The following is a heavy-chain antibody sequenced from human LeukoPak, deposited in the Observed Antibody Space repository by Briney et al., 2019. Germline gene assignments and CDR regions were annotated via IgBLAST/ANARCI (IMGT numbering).Heavy chain of an antibody. D-gene: IGHD2-2*02. J-gene: IGHJ6*03. CDR3: ARDSLEYLGYMDV. V-gene: IGHV4-59*01. CDR1: SGSISSYS. Sequence: KPSETLSLTCTVSSGSISSYSWSWIRQPPGKGLEWIGYIYYSGSTNYNPSLKSRVTISVDTSKNQFSLKLSSVTAADTAVYYCARDSLEYLGYMDVWGKGTTVTVSS. CDR2: IYYSGST.